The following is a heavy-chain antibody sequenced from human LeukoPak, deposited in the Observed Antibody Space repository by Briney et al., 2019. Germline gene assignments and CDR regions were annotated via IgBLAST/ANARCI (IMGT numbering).Heavy chain of an antibody. CDR3: ARDAAFSAFNM. CDR1: GFAFSTYS. D-gene: IGHD2-15*01. V-gene: IGHV3-48*02. J-gene: IGHJ3*02. CDR2: ISSSTATI. Sequence: GGSLRLSCAASGFAFSTYSMNWVRQAPGNGLEWVSSISSSTATIHYADSVKGRLTISRDNAKNPLYLQMNSLRDEDTAVYYCARDAAFSAFNMWGQGTMVTVSS.